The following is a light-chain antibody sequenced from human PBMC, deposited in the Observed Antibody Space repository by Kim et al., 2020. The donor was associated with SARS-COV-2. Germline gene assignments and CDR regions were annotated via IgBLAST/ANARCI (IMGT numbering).Light chain of an antibody. Sequence: SYELTQPPSVSLSPGQTATITCSGDDLGNKYTSWYQQKPGQSPVLVIFDDTKRPSGVPERFSGSNSGDTATLTISGTQAVDEADYFCQAWDSTTTWVFGGGTKLTVL. J-gene: IGLJ3*02. CDR2: DDT. V-gene: IGLV3-1*01. CDR1: DLGNKY. CDR3: QAWDSTTTWV.